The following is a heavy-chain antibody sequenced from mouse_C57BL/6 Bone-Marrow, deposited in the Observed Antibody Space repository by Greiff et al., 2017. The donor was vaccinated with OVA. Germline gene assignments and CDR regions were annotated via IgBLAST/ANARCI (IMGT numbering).Heavy chain of an antibody. J-gene: IGHJ4*01. V-gene: IGHV1-54*01. CDR3: ARTLPYYYAMDY. CDR2: INPGSGGT. Sequence: QVQLKQSGAELVRPGTSVKVSCKASGYAFTNYLIEWVKQRPGQGLEWIGVINPGSGGTNYNEKFKGKATLTADKSSSTAYMQLSSLTSEDSAVYFCARTLPYYYAMDYWVQGTSVTVSS. CDR1: GYAFTNYL.